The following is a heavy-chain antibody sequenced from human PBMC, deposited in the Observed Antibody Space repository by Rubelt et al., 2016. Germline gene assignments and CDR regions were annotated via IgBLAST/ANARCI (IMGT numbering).Heavy chain of an antibody. CDR3: ARLSSGWYGIGGYYGMDV. J-gene: IGHJ6*02. V-gene: IGHV4-34*01. CDR2: INHSGST. Sequence: QVQLQQWGAGLLKPSETLSLTCAVYGGSFSGYYWSWIRQPPGKGLEWIGEINHSGSTNYNPSLKGRVTISVDTSKNQFSLKLSSVTAADTAVYYCARLSSGWYGIGGYYGMDVWGQGTTVTVSS. D-gene: IGHD6-19*01. CDR1: GGSFSGYY.